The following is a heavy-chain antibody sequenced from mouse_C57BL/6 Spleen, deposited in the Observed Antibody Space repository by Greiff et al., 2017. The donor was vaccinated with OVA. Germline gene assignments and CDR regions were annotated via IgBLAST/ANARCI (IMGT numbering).Heavy chain of an antibody. Sequence: QVQLQQPGAELVKPGASVKMSCKASGYTFTSYWITWVKQRPGQGLEWIGDIYPGSGSTNYNEKFKSKATLTVDTSSSTAYMQLSSLTSEDSAVYYCARRQITTVVAKDAMDYWGQGTSVTVSS. CDR1: GYTFTSYW. CDR3: ARRQITTVVAKDAMDY. J-gene: IGHJ4*01. V-gene: IGHV1-55*01. D-gene: IGHD1-1*01. CDR2: IYPGSGST.